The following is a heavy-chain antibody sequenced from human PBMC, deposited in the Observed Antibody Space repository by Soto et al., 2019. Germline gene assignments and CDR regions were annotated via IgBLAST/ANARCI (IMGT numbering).Heavy chain of an antibody. V-gene: IGHV1-18*01. J-gene: IGHJ6*03. D-gene: IGHD3-3*01. Sequence: ASVKVSCKASGYTFTSYGISWVRQAPGQGLEWMGWISAYNGNTNYAQKLQGRVTMTTDTSTSTAYMELRSLRSDDTAVYYCARVRRQYYDFWSGQNGDYYYYMDVWGKGTTVTVSS. CDR2: ISAYNGNT. CDR3: ARVRRQYYDFWSGQNGDYYYYMDV. CDR1: GYTFTSYG.